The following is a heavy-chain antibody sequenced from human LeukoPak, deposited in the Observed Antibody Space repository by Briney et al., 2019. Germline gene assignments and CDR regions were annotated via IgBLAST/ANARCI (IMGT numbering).Heavy chain of an antibody. CDR2: ISGSGGST. CDR1: GFTFSSYA. V-gene: IGHV3-23*01. D-gene: IGHD2-8*01. J-gene: IGHJ6*03. CDR3: ANGNRCTSPNCLGYYYFYMDV. Sequence: PGGSLRLSCAASGFTFSSYAMSWVRQAPGKGLEWVSAISGSGGSTYYADSVKGRFTLSRDNSKNTLYLQMNSLRAEDTAVYYCANGNRCTSPNCLGYYYFYMDVWGKGTTVTVSS.